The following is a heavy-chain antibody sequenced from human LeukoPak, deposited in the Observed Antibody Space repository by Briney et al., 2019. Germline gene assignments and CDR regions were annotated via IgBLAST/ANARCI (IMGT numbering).Heavy chain of an antibody. CDR1: GGSISSYY. Sequence: SETLSLTCTVSGGSISSYYWSWIRQPPGKGLEWIGYIYYSGSTNYNPSLKSRVTISVDTSKNQSSLKLSSVTAADTAVYYCARTPLRRYYGMDVWGQGTTVTVSS. CDR3: ARTPLRRYYGMDV. V-gene: IGHV4-59*01. J-gene: IGHJ6*02. D-gene: IGHD2-15*01. CDR2: IYYSGST.